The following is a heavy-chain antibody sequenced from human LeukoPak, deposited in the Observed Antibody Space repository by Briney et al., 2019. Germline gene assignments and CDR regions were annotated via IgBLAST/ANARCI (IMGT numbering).Heavy chain of an antibody. V-gene: IGHV4-59*08. D-gene: IGHD3-3*01. CDR3: AGTTYYDFWSGYNNWFDP. CDR1: GGSISSYY. J-gene: IGHJ5*02. CDR2: IYYSGST. Sequence: PSETLSLTCTVSGGSISSYYWSWIRQPPGKGLEWIGYIYYSGSTNYNPSLKSRVTISVDTSKNQFSLKLSSVTAADTAVYYCAGTTYYDFWSGYNNWFDPWGQGTLVTVSS.